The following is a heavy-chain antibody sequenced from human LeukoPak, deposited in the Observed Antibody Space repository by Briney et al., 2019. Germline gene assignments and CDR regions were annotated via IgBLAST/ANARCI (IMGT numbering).Heavy chain of an antibody. V-gene: IGHV1-8*03. Sequence: ASVKVSCKASGYTFTSYDINWVRQATGQGLEWMGWMNPNSGNTGYAQKFQGRVTITADKSTSTAYMELSSLRSEDTAVYYCARTKPYCSSTSCQDYWGQGTLVTVSS. CDR1: GYTFTSYD. CDR2: MNPNSGNT. J-gene: IGHJ4*02. D-gene: IGHD2-2*01. CDR3: ARTKPYCSSTSCQDY.